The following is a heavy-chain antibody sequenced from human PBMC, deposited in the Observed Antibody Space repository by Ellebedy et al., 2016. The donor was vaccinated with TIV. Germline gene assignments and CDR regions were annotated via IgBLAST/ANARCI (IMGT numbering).Heavy chain of an antibody. Sequence: GESLKISCAASGFTFSSYAMHWVRQAPGKGPEWVAVILYDGSKKYYADSVKGRFTISRDSSKNTLDLQMNSLRAEDTAVYYCAREAFSDGSVNYGGFDYWGQGTLVTVSS. CDR1: GFTFSSYA. CDR3: AREAFSDGSVNYGGFDY. CDR2: ILYDGSKK. V-gene: IGHV3-30-3*01. D-gene: IGHD3-22*01. J-gene: IGHJ4*03.